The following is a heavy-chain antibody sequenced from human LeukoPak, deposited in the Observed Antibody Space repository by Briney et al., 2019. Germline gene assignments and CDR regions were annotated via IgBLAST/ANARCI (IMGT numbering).Heavy chain of an antibody. V-gene: IGHV1-69*05. CDR3: ARDRSPIAVAGTWFDY. J-gene: IGHJ4*02. CDR1: GGTFSSYA. D-gene: IGHD6-19*01. CDR2: IIPIFGTA. Sequence: SVKVSCKASGGTFSSYAISWVRQAPGQGLEWMGGIIPIFGTANYAQKFQGRVTITTDESTSTAHMELSSLRSEDTAVYYCARDRSPIAVAGTWFDYWGQGTLVTVSS.